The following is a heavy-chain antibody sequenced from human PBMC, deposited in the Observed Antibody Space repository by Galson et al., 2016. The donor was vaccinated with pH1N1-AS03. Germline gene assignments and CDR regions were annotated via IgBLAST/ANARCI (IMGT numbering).Heavy chain of an antibody. CDR1: GFTLSSYS. D-gene: IGHD6-13*01. CDR2: IGISTSTK. V-gene: IGHV3-48*04. Sequence: SLRLSCAASGFTLSSYSVNWVRQAPGKGLEWVSYIGISTSTKYYADSVKGRFTISRDNANNSLYLQMNSLRVEDTAVYYCARDDSSSWDRYYYYGMDVWGQGTTVTVSS. CDR3: ARDDSSSWDRYYYYGMDV. J-gene: IGHJ6*02.